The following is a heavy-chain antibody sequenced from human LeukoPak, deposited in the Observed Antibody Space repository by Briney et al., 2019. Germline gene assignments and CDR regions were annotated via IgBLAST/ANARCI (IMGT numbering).Heavy chain of an antibody. CDR3: AKQLGYCSDGSCYFPY. CDR2: INSVGSST. V-gene: IGHV3-74*01. CDR1: GFTFSSNW. D-gene: IGHD2-15*01. Sequence: GGSLRLSCAASGFTFSSNWMHWVRQAPGKGLVWVSRINSVGSSTIYADSVKGRFTISRDNAKNTLYLQMNSLRAEDTAVYYCAKQLGYCSDGSCYFPYWGQGTLVTVSS. J-gene: IGHJ4*02.